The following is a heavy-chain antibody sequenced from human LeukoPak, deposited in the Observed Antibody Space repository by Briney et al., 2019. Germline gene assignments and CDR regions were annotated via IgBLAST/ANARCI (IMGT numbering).Heavy chain of an antibody. J-gene: IGHJ4*02. CDR2: ISYDGSNK. D-gene: IGHD3-10*01. V-gene: IGHV3-30*09. Sequence: GGSLRLSCAASGFTFSSYAMHWVRQAPGKGLEWVAVISYDGSNKYYADSVKGRFAISRDNSKNTLYLQMNSLRAEDTAVYYCAGIHYGSGSSSLFDYWGQGTLVTVSS. CDR1: GFTFSSYA. CDR3: AGIHYGSGSSSLFDY.